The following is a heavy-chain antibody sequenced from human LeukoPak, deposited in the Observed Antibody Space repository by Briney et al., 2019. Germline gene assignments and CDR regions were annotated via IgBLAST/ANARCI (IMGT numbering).Heavy chain of an antibody. CDR3: AKEDTATSHDYYYGTDV. V-gene: IGHV3-9*01. CDR1: GFTFDDYA. CDR2: ISWNSGSI. D-gene: IGHD5-18*01. Sequence: GGSLRLSCAASGFTFDDYAMHWVRQAPGKGLEWFLGISWNSGSIGYADSVKGRFTISRDNAKNSLYLQMNSLRAEDTALYYCAKEDTATSHDYYYGTDVWGQGTTVTVSS. J-gene: IGHJ6*02.